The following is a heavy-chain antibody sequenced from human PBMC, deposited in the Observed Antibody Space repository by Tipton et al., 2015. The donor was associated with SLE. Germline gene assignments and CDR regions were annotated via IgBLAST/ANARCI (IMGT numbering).Heavy chain of an antibody. CDR3: ARSTGTLGIIGSY. V-gene: IGHV3-7*02. Sequence: SLRLSCEVSGFTFSNYWMSWVRQAPGKGLEWVAYIKKDGTEKYYVDSVKGRFTISRDNDKNSMYVQMNSLRVEDTAVYYCARSTGTLGIIGSYWGQGTLVTVSS. J-gene: IGHJ4*02. CDR2: IKKDGTEK. D-gene: IGHD7-27*01. CDR1: GFTFSNYW.